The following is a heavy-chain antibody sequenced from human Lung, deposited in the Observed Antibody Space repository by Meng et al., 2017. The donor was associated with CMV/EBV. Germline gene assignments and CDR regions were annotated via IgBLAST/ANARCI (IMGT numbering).Heavy chain of an antibody. CDR1: GYTPTDVS. J-gene: IGHJ4*02. V-gene: IGHV1-24*01. CDR2: FDSEDGER. CDR3: ALASGLPDY. Sequence: KVSCKVSGYTPTDVSIHWVRQSPGKGLEWMGGFDSEDGERITAQKFQGRFTMTEDTSADIAYMELSSLKSEDTAVYYCALASGLPDYWGQGTLVTVSS. D-gene: IGHD2-15*01.